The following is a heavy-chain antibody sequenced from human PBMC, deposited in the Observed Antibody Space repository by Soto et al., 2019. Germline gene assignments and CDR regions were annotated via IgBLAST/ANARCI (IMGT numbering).Heavy chain of an antibody. CDR3: ARVNAEFDY. J-gene: IGHJ4*02. Sequence: QVQLVQSGAEVKKPGASVNVSCKASGYTFTTYAMHWVRQAPGQRLEWMGWISAGNGNTKYSQKFRGRVTITRDTSASTAYMELSSLTSEDTAVYYCARVNAEFDYWGQGTLVTVSS. CDR2: ISAGNGNT. CDR1: GYTFTTYA. V-gene: IGHV1-3*01.